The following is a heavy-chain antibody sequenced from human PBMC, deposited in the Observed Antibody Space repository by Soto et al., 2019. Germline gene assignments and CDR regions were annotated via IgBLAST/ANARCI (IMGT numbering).Heavy chain of an antibody. Sequence: GESLKISCKGSGYSFTSYWIGWVRQMPGKGLEWMGIIYPGDSDTRYSPSFQDQVTISADKSISTAYLQWSSLKASDTAMYYCASFVSLRYFDWLLYYWGQGTLVTVSS. CDR2: IYPGDSDT. CDR3: ASFVSLRYFDWLLYY. V-gene: IGHV5-51*01. CDR1: GYSFTSYW. D-gene: IGHD3-9*01. J-gene: IGHJ4*02.